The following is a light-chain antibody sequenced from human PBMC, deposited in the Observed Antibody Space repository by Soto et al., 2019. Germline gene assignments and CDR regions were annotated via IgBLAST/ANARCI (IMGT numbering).Light chain of an antibody. V-gene: IGKV4-1*01. Sequence: DIVMTQSPDSLAVSLGERATINCKSSQSVLYNSNNKNYLAWYQQKPGQPPKLLIYWASTRESGVPDRFSGSGSGTDFTLTISSLQAGDVAVYYCQQYYSPWTFGQGTKVEIK. CDR3: QQYYSPWT. J-gene: IGKJ1*01. CDR1: QSVLYNSNNKNY. CDR2: WAS.